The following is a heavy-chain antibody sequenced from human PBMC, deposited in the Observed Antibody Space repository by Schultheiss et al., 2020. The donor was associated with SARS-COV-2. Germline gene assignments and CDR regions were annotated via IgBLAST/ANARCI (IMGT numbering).Heavy chain of an antibody. CDR1: GYTFTSYG. CDR3: AITRRAWFDP. J-gene: IGHJ5*02. V-gene: IGHV1-18*01. Sequence: ASVKVSCKASGYTFTSYGISWVRQAPGQGLEWMGWISAYNGNTNYAQKLQGRVTMTTDTSTRTAYMELSSLRSEDTAVYYCAITRRAWFDPWGQGTLVTVSS. CDR2: ISAYNGNT.